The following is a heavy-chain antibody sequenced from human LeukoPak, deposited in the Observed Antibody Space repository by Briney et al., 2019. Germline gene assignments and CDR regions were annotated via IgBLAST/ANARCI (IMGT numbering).Heavy chain of an antibody. CDR1: GGSISSSSYY. V-gene: IGHV4-39*07. CDR2: IYYSGST. J-gene: IGHJ5*02. D-gene: IGHD3-9*01. Sequence: SETLSLTCTVSGGSISSSSYYWGWIRQPPGKGLEWIGSIYYSGSTHYNPSLKSRVTISVDTSKNQFSLKLSSVTAADTAVYYCARDGAQVRYSYNWFDPWGQGTLVTVSS. CDR3: ARDGAQVRYSYNWFDP.